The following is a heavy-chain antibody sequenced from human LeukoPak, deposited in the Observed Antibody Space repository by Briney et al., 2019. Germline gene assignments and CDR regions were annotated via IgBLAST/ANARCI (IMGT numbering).Heavy chain of an antibody. V-gene: IGHV3-11*03. J-gene: IGHJ4*02. CDR3: AKAADWLAADYIDY. CDR2: ISSSSSYT. Sequence: GGSLRLSCAASGFTFSDYYMSWIRQAPGKGLEWVSYISSSSSYTNYADSVKGRFTIIRDNSKNTLDLQMSSLRVEDTAVNYCAKAADWLAADYIDYWGQGTLVTVSS. D-gene: IGHD3-9*01. CDR1: GFTFSDYY.